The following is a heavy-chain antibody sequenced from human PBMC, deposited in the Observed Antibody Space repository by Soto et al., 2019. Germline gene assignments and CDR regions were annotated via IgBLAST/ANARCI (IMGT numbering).Heavy chain of an antibody. J-gene: IGHJ5*02. CDR2: IYHSGST. CDR3: ARAGIAVAGSGVDP. V-gene: IGHV4-38-2*01. CDR1: CYSISSGYY. D-gene: IGHD6-19*01. Sequence: PSETLSLTCAVSCYSISSGYYWGWIRQPPGKGLEWIGSIYHSGSTYYNPSLKSRVTISVDTSKNQFSLKLSSVTAADTAVYYCARAGIAVAGSGVDPWGQGTLVTVSS.